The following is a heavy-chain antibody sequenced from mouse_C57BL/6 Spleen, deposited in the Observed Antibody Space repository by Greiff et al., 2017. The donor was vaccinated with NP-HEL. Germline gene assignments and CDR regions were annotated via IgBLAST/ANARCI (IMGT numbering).Heavy chain of an antibody. CDR1: GYTFTSYW. V-gene: IGHV1-50*01. Sequence: QVQLQQPGAELVKPGASVKLSCKASGYTFTSYWMQWVKQRPGQGLEWIGELDPSDSSTNYTQKFKGKATLTVDTSSSTAYMQLSSLTSEDSAVYYCARSRKTAQAYYAMDYWGQGTSVTVSS. CDR3: ARSRKTAQAYYAMDY. D-gene: IGHD3-2*02. J-gene: IGHJ4*01. CDR2: LDPSDSST.